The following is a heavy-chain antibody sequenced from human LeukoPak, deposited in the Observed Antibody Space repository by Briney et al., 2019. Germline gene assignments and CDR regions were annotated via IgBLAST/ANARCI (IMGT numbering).Heavy chain of an antibody. CDR1: VGTFSSYA. CDR3: ARTPIVVVVAATPTQKPYFDY. CDR2: IIPILGIA. Sequence: SVKVSCKASVGTFSSYAISWVRQAPGQGLEWMGRIIPILGIANYAQKFQRRVTITADKSTSTAYMELSSLRSEDTAVYYCARTPIVVVVAATPTQKPYFDYWGQGTLVTVSS. V-gene: IGHV1-69*04. D-gene: IGHD2-15*01. J-gene: IGHJ4*02.